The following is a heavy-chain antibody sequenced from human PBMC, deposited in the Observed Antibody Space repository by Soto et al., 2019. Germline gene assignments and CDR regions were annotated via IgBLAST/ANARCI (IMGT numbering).Heavy chain of an antibody. CDR1: GFTFSSYG. D-gene: IGHD3-3*01. V-gene: IGHV3-30*03. J-gene: IGHJ4*02. CDR3: ATDYYFWSGPPGY. CDR2: ISYDGSNK. Sequence: QVQLVESGGGVVQPGRSLRLSCAASGFTFSSYGMHWVRQAPGKGLEWVAVISYDGSNKYYADSVKGRFTISRDNSKNTLYLQMNSLRAEDTAVYYCATDYYFWSGPPGYWGQGTLVTVSS.